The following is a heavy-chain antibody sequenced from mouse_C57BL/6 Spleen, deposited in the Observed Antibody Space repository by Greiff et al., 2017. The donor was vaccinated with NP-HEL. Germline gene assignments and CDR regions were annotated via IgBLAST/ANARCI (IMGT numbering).Heavy chain of an antibody. CDR2: IRSKSNNYAT. J-gene: IGHJ2*01. Sequence: DVKLQESGGGLVQPKGSLKLSCAASGFSFNTYAMNWVRQAPGKGLEWVARIRSKSNNYATYYADSVKDRFTISRDDSESMLYLQMNNLKTEDTAMYYCVRQGDGFDYWGQGTTLTVSS. D-gene: IGHD2-3*01. CDR3: VRQGDGFDY. V-gene: IGHV10-1*01. CDR1: GFSFNTYA.